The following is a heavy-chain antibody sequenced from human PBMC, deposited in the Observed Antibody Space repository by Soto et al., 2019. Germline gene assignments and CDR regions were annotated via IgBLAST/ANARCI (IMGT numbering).Heavy chain of an antibody. CDR2: IYPGDSDT. V-gene: IGHV5-51*01. Sequence: PGESRKISCKCSGYSFTSYWIGWVCQMPGKGLEWMGIIYPGDSDTRYSPSFQGQVTISADKSISTAYLQWSSLKASDTAMYYCARHPYGDRYYYGMDVWGRGTTVTVSS. D-gene: IGHD4-17*01. CDR1: GYSFTSYW. CDR3: ARHPYGDRYYYGMDV. J-gene: IGHJ6*02.